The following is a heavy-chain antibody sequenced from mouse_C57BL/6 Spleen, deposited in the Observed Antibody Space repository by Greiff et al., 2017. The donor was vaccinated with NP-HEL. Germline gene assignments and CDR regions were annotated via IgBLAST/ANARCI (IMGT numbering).Heavy chain of an antibody. Sequence: QVQLQQPGAELVKPGASVKLSCKASGYTFTSYWMQWVTQRPGQGLEWIGEIDPSDSYTNYNQKFQGKATLTVDTSSSTAYMQLSSLTSEDSAVYYCARKRAMDYWGQGTSVTVSS. CDR1: GYTFTSYW. CDR2: IDPSDSYT. CDR3: ARKRAMDY. V-gene: IGHV1-50*01. J-gene: IGHJ4*01.